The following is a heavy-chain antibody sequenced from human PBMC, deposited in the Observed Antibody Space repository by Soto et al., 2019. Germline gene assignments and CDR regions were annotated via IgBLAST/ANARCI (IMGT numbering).Heavy chain of an antibody. CDR2: IRSKANSYAT. V-gene: IGHV3-73*01. CDR1: GVTFSGSA. D-gene: IGHD5-12*01. Sequence: EVQVVVSGGGLVQPGGSLKLSCAASGVTFSGSAMHWVRQASGKGLEWVGRIRSKANSYATAYGASVKGRFTMSRDDSKNPAYLQMNSLKTEDTAVYYCTTRGAGYNADFDYWCQGTLVTVSS. CDR3: TTRGAGYNADFDY. J-gene: IGHJ4*02.